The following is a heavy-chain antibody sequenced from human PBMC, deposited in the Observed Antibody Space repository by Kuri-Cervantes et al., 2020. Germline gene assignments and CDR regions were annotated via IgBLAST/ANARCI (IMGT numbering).Heavy chain of an antibody. CDR1: EYTFTSYD. CDR2: IIPIFGTA. D-gene: IGHD4-17*01. J-gene: IGHJ6*03. CDR3: ARGLYGDYYYYYYMDV. V-gene: IGHV1-69*05. Sequence: SVKVSCKASEYTFTSYDINWVRQAPGQGLEWMGGIIPIFGTANYAQKFQGRVTITTDESTSTAYMELSSLRSEDTAVYYCARGLYGDYYYYYYMDVWGKGTTVTVSS.